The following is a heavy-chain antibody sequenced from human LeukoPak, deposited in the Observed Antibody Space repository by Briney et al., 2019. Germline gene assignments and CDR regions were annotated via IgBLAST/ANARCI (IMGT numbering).Heavy chain of an antibody. V-gene: IGHV3-30*18. CDR2: ISYDGRNK. D-gene: IGHD3-3*01. CDR1: GFTFSSCG. J-gene: IGHJ6*02. Sequence: PGRSLRLSCAASGFTFSSCGMHWVRQAPGKGLEWVAVISYDGRNKYYADSVKGRFTISRDNSKNTLYLQMKSLRAEDTAVYYCAKGGFGVVVGSYYYGMDVWGQGTTVTVSS. CDR3: AKGGFGVVVGSYYYGMDV.